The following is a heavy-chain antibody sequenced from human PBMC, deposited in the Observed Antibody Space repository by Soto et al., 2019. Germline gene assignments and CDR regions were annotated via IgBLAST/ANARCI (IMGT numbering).Heavy chain of an antibody. CDR1: GFTFSGSS. D-gene: IGHD2-15*01. CDR2: IRNKANSYAT. J-gene: IGHJ4*02. V-gene: IGHV3-73*02. CDR3: TSHAPEDMIRK. Sequence: EVQLVESGGGLVQPGGSLKLSCVASGFTFSGSSMHWVRQASGKGLEWVGRIRNKANSYATAYAASEKGRFTISRDDSNNTAYLQMNSLKTEDTAVYYCTSHAPEDMIRKWGQGTLVTVSS.